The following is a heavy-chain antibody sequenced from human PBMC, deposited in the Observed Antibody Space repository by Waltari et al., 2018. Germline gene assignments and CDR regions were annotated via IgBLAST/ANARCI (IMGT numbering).Heavy chain of an antibody. V-gene: IGHV1-18*01. D-gene: IGHD6-13*01. CDR2: INTFNVNT. J-gene: IGHJ4*02. CDR1: GYTFTSYS. Sequence: QVQLVQSGAEVKKPGASVKVSCKASGYTFTSYSITWVRQTPGQGLEWMGWINTFNVNTNYAQQLQGRVTMTTDTSASTAYMELRSLKSDDTAVYYCARGVRSIAAGGTNWGQGTLVTVSS. CDR3: ARGVRSIAAGGTN.